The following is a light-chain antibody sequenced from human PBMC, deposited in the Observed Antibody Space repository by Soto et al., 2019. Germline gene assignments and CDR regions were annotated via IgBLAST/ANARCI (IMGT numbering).Light chain of an antibody. Sequence: QSALTQPASVSGSPGQSITISCTGTSSDVGGYNYVTWYQQHPGKAPKLMIYDVSNRPSGLSNRFSGSKSGNTASLTISGLRAEDEADYYCSSYTSSSTLDVFGTGTKVTVL. V-gene: IGLV2-14*01. CDR2: DVS. J-gene: IGLJ1*01. CDR3: SSYTSSSTLDV. CDR1: SSDVGGYNY.